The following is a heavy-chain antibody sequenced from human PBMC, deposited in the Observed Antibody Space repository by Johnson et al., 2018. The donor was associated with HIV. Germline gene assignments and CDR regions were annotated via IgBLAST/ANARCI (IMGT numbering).Heavy chain of an antibody. V-gene: IGHV3-30*03. CDR3: ARASGEWDAFDI. Sequence: QVLLVESGGGVVQPGRSLRLSCAASGFTFRSYGMHWVRQAPGKGLEWVAVISYDGSKKYHADSVKGRFTISRDNSKNTLYLQMNTLRAEDTAVHYCARASGEWDAFDIWGQGTVVTVSS. J-gene: IGHJ3*02. CDR1: GFTFRSYG. D-gene: IGHD3-10*01. CDR2: ISYDGSKK.